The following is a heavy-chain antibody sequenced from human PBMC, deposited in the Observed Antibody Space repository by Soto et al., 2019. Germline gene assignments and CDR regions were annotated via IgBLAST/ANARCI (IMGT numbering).Heavy chain of an antibody. J-gene: IGHJ6*02. Sequence: PSETLSLTCDVSGDTISTGGYTWAWIRQPPGEALEWIGHTYYSGNPYYNPSPKSRVTISVDTSKNQFSLKLSSVTAADTAVYYCVKAVAGNYYYYYGMDVWGQGTTVTVSS. CDR2: TYYSGNP. CDR3: VKAVAGNYYYYYGMDV. D-gene: IGHD6-19*01. CDR1: GDTISTGGYT. V-gene: IGHV4-30-2*03.